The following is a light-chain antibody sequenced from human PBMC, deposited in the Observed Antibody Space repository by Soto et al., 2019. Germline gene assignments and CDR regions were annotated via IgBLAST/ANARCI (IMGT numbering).Light chain of an antibody. CDR3: CSYAGTFTWV. J-gene: IGLJ1*01. Sequence: QSAMTQPRSVSGSPGQSVTISCTGTGSVVGRYDYVSWYQQYPGKAPKLIIHDVNKWPSGVPDRFSGSKSGNTASLTISGLLPEDEADYYCCSYAGTFTWVFGTGTKLTVL. V-gene: IGLV2-11*01. CDR1: GSVVGRYDY. CDR2: DVN.